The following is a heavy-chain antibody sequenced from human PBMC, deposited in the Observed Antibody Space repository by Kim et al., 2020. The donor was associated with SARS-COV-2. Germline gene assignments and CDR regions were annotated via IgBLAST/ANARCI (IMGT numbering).Heavy chain of an antibody. J-gene: IGHJ4*02. V-gene: IGHV6-1*01. CDR3: AKGWLKGGFDY. Sequence: KEYAVSVKSRITINSDTSKNQFSLQLHSVTAEDTAVYYCAKGWLKGGFDYWGQGILVTVSS. D-gene: IGHD5-12*01. CDR2: K.